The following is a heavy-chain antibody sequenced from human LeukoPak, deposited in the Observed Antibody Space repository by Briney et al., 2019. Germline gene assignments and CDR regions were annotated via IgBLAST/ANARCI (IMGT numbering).Heavy chain of an antibody. CDR1: GFTFNTYA. Sequence: PGGSLRLSCAASGFTFNTYAMHWVRQAPGKGLEWVAVISSDGSNKYYADSVKGRFTISRDNSKNTLYLQMNSLRAEDTAVYFCARDPYSGSHAAFDIWGQGTMVTVSS. CDR3: ARDPYSGSHAAFDI. CDR2: ISSDGSNK. D-gene: IGHD1-26*01. V-gene: IGHV3-30-3*01. J-gene: IGHJ3*02.